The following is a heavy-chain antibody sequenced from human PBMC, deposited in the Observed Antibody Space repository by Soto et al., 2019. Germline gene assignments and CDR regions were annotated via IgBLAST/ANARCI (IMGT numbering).Heavy chain of an antibody. CDR3: ARVESYYDILTGFFVPYYFDY. CDR2: IYYSGST. CDR1: GGSISSYH. V-gene: IGHV4-59*01. D-gene: IGHD3-9*01. J-gene: IGHJ4*02. Sequence: TSETLSLTCTVSGGSISSYHWSWIRQPPGKGLEWIGYIYYSGSTNYNPSLKSRVTISVDTSKNQFSLKLSSVTAADTAVYYCARVESYYDILTGFFVPYYFDYWGQGTLVTVSS.